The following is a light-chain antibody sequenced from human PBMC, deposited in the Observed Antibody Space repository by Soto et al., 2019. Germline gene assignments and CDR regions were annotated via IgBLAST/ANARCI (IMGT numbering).Light chain of an antibody. CDR2: DAS. J-gene: IGKJ5*01. V-gene: IGKV3-11*01. CDR3: LQHNSYPLT. Sequence: EIVLTQSPATLSLSPGERVTLSCRASQNVSTYLAWYQQKPGQAPRLLIYDASDRATGIPARFSGSGSGTEFTLTISSLQPEDFATYYCLQHNSYPLTFGQGTRLEIK. CDR1: QNVSTY.